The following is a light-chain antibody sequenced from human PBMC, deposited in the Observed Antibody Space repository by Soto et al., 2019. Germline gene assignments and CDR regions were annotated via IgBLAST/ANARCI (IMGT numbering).Light chain of an antibody. CDR2: GVS. J-gene: IGKJ4*01. CDR1: QSVTSN. Sequence: IVLTHSSATLSLSPGERATLSCSASQSVTSNALAWYQQKPGQAPRLLIYGVSSRATGIPDRFSGSGSGTDFTLTISSLEPEDFAVYYCQQRSKWPLTFGGGTKVDIK. V-gene: IGKV3-11*01. CDR3: QQRSKWPLT.